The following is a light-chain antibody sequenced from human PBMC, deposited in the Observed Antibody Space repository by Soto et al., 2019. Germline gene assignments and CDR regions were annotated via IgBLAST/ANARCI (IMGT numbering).Light chain of an antibody. Sequence: DIQMTQSPSSLSASVGDRVSITCRASQSIASSLNWYQQKPGKPPKLLIYAASSLRSGVPSRFSGSGSGTGFTLTISSLQPEDFASYYCQQSYSSPMYTFGQGTKLEIK. J-gene: IGKJ2*01. CDR1: QSIASS. V-gene: IGKV1-39*01. CDR3: QQSYSSPMYT. CDR2: AAS.